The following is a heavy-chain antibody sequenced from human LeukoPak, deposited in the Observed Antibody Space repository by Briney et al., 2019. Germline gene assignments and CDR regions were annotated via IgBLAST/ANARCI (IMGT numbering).Heavy chain of an antibody. Sequence: PSETLSLTSTVSGGSISSSSYYCGWIRHPPGKWLEWIGSIYYSGSTYYNPSFKSRVTIPVATSKNQFSLKRSSLTPATTAVYVCASIEVSYYYDSSGQYFFDYWGQGTLVTVSS. CDR2: IYYSGST. CDR3: ASIEVSYYYDSSGQYFFDY. D-gene: IGHD3-22*01. V-gene: IGHV4-39*07. J-gene: IGHJ4*02. CDR1: GGSISSSSYY.